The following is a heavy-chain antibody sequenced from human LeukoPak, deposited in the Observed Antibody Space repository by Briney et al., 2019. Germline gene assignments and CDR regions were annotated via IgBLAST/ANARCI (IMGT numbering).Heavy chain of an antibody. CDR2: MYTSGST. CDR3: ARSYSGSLDAFDI. V-gene: IGHV4-61*02. D-gene: IGHD1-26*01. CDR1: GGSISSGSYY. Sequence: PSETLSLTCTVSGGSISSGSYYWSWIRQPAGKGLEWIGRMYTSGSTDYNPSLKSRVTISVDTSKNQFSLKLSSATAADTAVYYCARSYSGSLDAFDIWGQGTMVTVSS. J-gene: IGHJ3*02.